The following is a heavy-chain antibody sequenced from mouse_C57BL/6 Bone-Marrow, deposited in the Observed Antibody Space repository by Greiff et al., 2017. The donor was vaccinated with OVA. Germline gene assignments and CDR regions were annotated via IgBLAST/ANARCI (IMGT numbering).Heavy chain of an antibody. V-gene: IGHV5-17*01. CDR1: GFTFSDYG. CDR2: ISSGSSTI. Sequence: EVMLVESGGGLVKPGGSLKLSCAASGFTFSDYGMHWVRQAPEKGLEWVAYISSGSSTIYYADTVKGRFTISRDHAKNTLFLQMTSLRSEDTAMYNSARQGPEYFAYWGQGTLVTGSA. D-gene: IGHD2-10*02. CDR3: ARQGPEYFAY. J-gene: IGHJ3*01.